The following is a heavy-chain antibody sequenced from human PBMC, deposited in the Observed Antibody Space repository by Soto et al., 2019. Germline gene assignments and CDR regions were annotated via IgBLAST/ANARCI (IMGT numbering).Heavy chain of an antibody. J-gene: IGHJ3*01. Sequence: QLGGSLRLSCVTSASGFIFSNFAMSWVRQAPGRGLEWVSGVSGSGGSKYYADSVKGRFTISRDNSRNTLYLQMDSLTAEETAVYYCAKNTQERPPADAFDVWGQGTMVTVSS. CDR2: VSGSGGSK. V-gene: IGHV3-23*01. CDR1: GFIFSNFA. D-gene: IGHD1-1*01. CDR3: AKNTQERPPADAFDV.